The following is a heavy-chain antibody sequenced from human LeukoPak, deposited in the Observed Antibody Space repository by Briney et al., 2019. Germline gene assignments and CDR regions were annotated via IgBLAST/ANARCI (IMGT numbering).Heavy chain of an antibody. CDR1: GFTFSSHW. J-gene: IGHJ6*02. D-gene: IGHD3-16*01. V-gene: IGHV3-7*01. CDR3: ARARGTYGYSMDV. CDR2: IKQDGSEK. Sequence: AGGPLRLSCAASGFTFSSHWMTWVRQAPGKGLEWVASIKQDGSEKYHVDSVKGRFTISRDNAKNSLYLQLNSLRAEDTAVYFCARARGTYGYSMDVWGQGTTVAVSS.